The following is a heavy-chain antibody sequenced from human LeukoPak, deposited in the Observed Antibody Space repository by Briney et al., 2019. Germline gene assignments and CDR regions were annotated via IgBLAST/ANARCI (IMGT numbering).Heavy chain of an antibody. Sequence: PGGSLRLSCAASGFTVSSNYMSWVRQAPGKGREWVSVIYSGGSTYYADSVKGRFTISRDNSKNTLYLQMNSLRAEDTAVYYCAASAMVNGMDVWGQGTTVTVSS. D-gene: IGHD5-18*01. CDR3: AASAMVNGMDV. V-gene: IGHV3-66*02. CDR1: GFTVSSNY. J-gene: IGHJ6*02. CDR2: IYSGGST.